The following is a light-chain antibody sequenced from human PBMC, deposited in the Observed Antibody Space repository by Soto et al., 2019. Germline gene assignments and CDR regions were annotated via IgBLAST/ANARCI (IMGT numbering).Light chain of an antibody. CDR2: DAS. J-gene: IGKJ2*01. CDR3: QQRNDWPPYT. Sequence: EIVLTQSPATPSLSPGERATLSCRASQSVSNYLAWYQHKPGQAPRLLIYDASNRATGIPARFSGSGSGTDFTLTISSLEPEDFAVYYCQQRNDWPPYTFGQGTKLEIK. CDR1: QSVSNY. V-gene: IGKV3-11*01.